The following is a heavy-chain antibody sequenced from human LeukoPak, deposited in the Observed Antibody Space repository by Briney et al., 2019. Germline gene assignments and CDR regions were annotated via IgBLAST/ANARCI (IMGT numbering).Heavy chain of an antibody. Sequence: ASVKVCCKASGYTFTGYYMHWVRQAPGQGLGWMGWINPNSGGTNYAQKLQGRVTMTRDTYISTAYMELSTLRSDDTAVYYCARINQWYSSSYDAFDIWGQGTMVTVSS. J-gene: IGHJ3*02. CDR2: INPNSGGT. D-gene: IGHD6-6*01. V-gene: IGHV1-2*02. CDR3: ARINQWYSSSYDAFDI. CDR1: GYTFTGYY.